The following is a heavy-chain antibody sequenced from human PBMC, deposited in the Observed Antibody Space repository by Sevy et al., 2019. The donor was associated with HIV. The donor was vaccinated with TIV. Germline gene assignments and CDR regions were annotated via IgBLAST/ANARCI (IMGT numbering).Heavy chain of an antibody. Sequence: GESLKISCEASGYTFTVYYLHWVRQAPGQELEWMGWFNPNSGDTNYAQKFQGRVTMTSDTSIGTAYMELSRLKSDDTAVYNCARAPGIFGPGEYFLHWGQGTLVTVSS. D-gene: IGHD3-3*01. CDR1: GYTFTVYY. CDR2: FNPNSGDT. CDR3: ARAPGIFGPGEYFLH. J-gene: IGHJ1*01. V-gene: IGHV1-2*02.